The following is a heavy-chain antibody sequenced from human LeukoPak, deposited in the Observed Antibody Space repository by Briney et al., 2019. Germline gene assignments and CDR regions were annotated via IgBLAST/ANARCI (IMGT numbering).Heavy chain of an antibody. CDR1: GGSISSYY. CDR2: IYTSGST. V-gene: IGHV4-4*07. D-gene: IGHD6-13*01. CDR3: ARGAAAAGRGYYYYGMDV. Sequence: SETLSLTCTVSGGSISSYYWSWIRQPAGKGLEWIGRIYTSGSTNYNPSLKSRVTMSVDTSKNQFSLKLSSVTAADTAVYYCARGAAAAGRGYYYYGMDVWGQGTTVTVSS. J-gene: IGHJ6*02.